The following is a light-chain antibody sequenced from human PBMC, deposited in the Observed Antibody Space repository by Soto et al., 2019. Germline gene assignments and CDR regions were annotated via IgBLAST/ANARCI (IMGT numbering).Light chain of an antibody. J-gene: IGKJ4*01. V-gene: IGKV1-5*01. Sequence: DIKMTQSPSTLSASVGDRVTITCRASQSISSWLAWYQQKPGKAPKLLIYDASSLESGVPSRFSGSGSGTEFTLTISSLQPDDFATYYCQQYNSYCTFGGGTKVEIK. CDR2: DAS. CDR1: QSISSW. CDR3: QQYNSYCT.